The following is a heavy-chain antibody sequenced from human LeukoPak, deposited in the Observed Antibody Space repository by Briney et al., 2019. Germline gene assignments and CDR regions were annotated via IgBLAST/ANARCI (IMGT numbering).Heavy chain of an antibody. D-gene: IGHD6-13*01. V-gene: IGHV1-18*01. CDR2: ISAYNGNT. CDR3: ARDLPYSSSWYFYFDY. Sequence: ASVKVSCKASGYTFTSYGITWVRQAPGQGLEWIGWISAYNGNTNYAQKLQDGVTMTTDTSTSTAYMELRSLRSDDTAVYYCARDLPYSSSWYFYFDYWGQGTLVTVSS. J-gene: IGHJ4*02. CDR1: GYTFTSYG.